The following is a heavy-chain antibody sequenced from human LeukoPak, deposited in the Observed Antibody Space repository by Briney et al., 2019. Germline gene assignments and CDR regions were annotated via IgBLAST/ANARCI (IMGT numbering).Heavy chain of an antibody. Sequence: GGSLRLSCAASGFTFSIYWMSWVRQAPGKGLEWVANINQDGSQKYYVDSVKGRFTISRDNAKNSFFLQMNSLRAEDTAVYYCAKVLRRAGKSFDIWGQGTMVTVSS. V-gene: IGHV3-7*03. CDR2: INQDGSQK. J-gene: IGHJ3*02. D-gene: IGHD6-19*01. CDR3: AKVLRRAGKSFDI. CDR1: GFTFSIYW.